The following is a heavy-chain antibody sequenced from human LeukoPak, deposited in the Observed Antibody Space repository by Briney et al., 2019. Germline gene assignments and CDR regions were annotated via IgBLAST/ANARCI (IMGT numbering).Heavy chain of an antibody. CDR3: ARGRYYYHF. CDR1: GGSFSGYY. V-gene: IGHV4-34*01. Sequence: SETLSLTCAVYGGSFSGYYWSWIRQPPGKGLEWIGEINHSGSTNYNPSLKSRVTISVDTSKNQFSLKLSPVTAAGTAVYYCARGRYYYHFWGQGTLVTVSS. CDR2: INHSGST. D-gene: IGHD3-22*01. J-gene: IGHJ4*02.